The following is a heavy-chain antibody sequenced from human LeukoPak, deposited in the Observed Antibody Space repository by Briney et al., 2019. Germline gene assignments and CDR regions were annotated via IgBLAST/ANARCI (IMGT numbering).Heavy chain of an antibody. J-gene: IGHJ1*01. D-gene: IGHD6-13*01. V-gene: IGHV4-34*01. CDR1: GGSFSGYY. CDR2: INHSGST. CDR3: ARSYSSSWYRGAEYFQH. Sequence: KASETLSLTCAVYGGSFSGYYWSWIRQPPGKGLEWIGEINHSGSTNYNPSLKSRVTISVDTSKNQFSLKLSSVTAADTAVYYCARSYSSSWYRGAEYFQHWGQGTLVTVSS.